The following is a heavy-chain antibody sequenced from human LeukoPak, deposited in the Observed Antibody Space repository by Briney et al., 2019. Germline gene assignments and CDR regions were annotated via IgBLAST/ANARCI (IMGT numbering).Heavy chain of an antibody. Sequence: GGSLRLSCAASGFTFSSYSMNWVRQAPGKGLEWVSSISSSSSYIYYADSVKGRFTISRDNAKNSLYLQMNSLRAEDTAVYYCARVDYSIGWFDPWGQGILVTVSS. J-gene: IGHJ5*02. D-gene: IGHD4-11*01. CDR1: GFTFSSYS. V-gene: IGHV3-21*01. CDR2: ISSSSSYI. CDR3: ARVDYSIGWFDP.